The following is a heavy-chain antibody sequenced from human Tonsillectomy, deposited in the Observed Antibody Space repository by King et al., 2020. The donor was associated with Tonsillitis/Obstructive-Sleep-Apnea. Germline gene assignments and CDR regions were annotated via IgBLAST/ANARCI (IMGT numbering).Heavy chain of an antibody. D-gene: IGHD3-10*01. V-gene: IGHV3-53*01. CDR1: GFTVSSNY. CDR2: IYSGGST. CDR3: ARDSGLGGAFDI. Sequence: VQLVESGGGLIQPGGSLRLSCAASGFTVSSNYMSWVRQAPGKGLEWVSVIYSGGSTYYADSVKGRFTISRDNYKNTTYLQMNSLRSAETAVYYCARDSGLGGAFDIWGQGTMVTVSS. J-gene: IGHJ3*02.